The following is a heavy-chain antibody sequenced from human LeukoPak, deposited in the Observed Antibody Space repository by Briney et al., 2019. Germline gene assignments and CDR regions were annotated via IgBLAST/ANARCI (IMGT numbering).Heavy chain of an antibody. CDR1: GFTFSSYG. J-gene: IGHJ4*02. CDR3: ARDGDYYDSSALYYFVY. D-gene: IGHD3-22*01. Sequence: GGSLRLSCAASGFTFSSYGMHWVRQAPGKGLERVAVIWYDGSNKYYADSVKGRFTISRDNSKNTLYLQMNSLRAEDTAVYYCARDGDYYDSSALYYFVYWGQGTLVTVSS. V-gene: IGHV3-33*08. CDR2: IWYDGSNK.